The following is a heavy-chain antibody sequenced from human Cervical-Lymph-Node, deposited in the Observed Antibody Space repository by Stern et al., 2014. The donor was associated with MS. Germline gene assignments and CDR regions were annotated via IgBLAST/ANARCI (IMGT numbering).Heavy chain of an antibody. CDR2: IWDDGSNK. Sequence: VQLVQSGGGVVQPGRSLRLSCAASGFTFSSYGMHWVRQAPGKGLEWVGVIWDDGSNKYYADSVKGRFTISRDNSKNTLYLQMNSPRAENTAVYYCARSSSPSPYYYYGMDVWGQGTTVTVSS. J-gene: IGHJ6*02. D-gene: IGHD6-13*01. V-gene: IGHV3-33*01. CDR3: ARSSSPSPYYYYGMDV. CDR1: GFTFSSYG.